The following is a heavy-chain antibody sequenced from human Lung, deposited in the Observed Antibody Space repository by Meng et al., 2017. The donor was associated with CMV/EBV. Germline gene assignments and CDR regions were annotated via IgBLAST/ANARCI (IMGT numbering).Heavy chain of an antibody. CDR3: AKDRVVVVPAVDAVDI. D-gene: IGHD2-2*01. CDR1: GFTFSSYG. Sequence: GESXKISCAASGFTFSSYGMHWVRQAPGKGLEWVAFIRYDGSNKYYADSVKGRFTISRDNSKNTLYLQMNSLRAEDTAVYYCAKDRVVVVPAVDAVDIWGQGTMVTVSS. V-gene: IGHV3-30*02. J-gene: IGHJ3*02. CDR2: IRYDGSNK.